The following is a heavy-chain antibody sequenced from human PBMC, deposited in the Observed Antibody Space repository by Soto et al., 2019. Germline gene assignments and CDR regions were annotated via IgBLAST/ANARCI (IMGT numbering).Heavy chain of an antibody. V-gene: IGHV4-39*01. CDR3: ARQMVTIFGVVPSGMDV. D-gene: IGHD3-3*01. CDR2: IYYSGST. J-gene: IGHJ6*02. CDR1: GVSISSSSYY. Sequence: PENLCLTYTVSGVSISSSSYYWGWSRQPPGKGLEWIGSIYYSGSTYYNPSLKSRVTISVDTSKNQFSLKLSSVTAADTAVYYCARQMVTIFGVVPSGMDVWGQGTTVT.